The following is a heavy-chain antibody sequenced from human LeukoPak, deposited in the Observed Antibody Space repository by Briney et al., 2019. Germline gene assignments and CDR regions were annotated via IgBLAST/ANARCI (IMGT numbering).Heavy chain of an antibody. J-gene: IGHJ4*02. D-gene: IGHD6-13*01. Sequence: GASVKVSCKASGGTFSSYAISWVRQAPGQGLEWMGRIIPIFGTANYVQKFQGRVTITTDESTSTAYMELSSLRSEDTAVYYCARDQLRAGYSSSWQYYFDYWGQGTLVTVSS. CDR3: ARDQLRAGYSSSWQYYFDY. CDR2: IIPIFGTA. CDR1: GGTFSSYA. V-gene: IGHV1-69*05.